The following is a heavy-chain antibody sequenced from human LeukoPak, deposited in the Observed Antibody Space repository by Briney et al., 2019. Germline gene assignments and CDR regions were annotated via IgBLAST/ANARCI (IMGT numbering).Heavy chain of an antibody. D-gene: IGHD2-2*01. J-gene: IGHJ4*02. CDR2: ISSSSSYI. Sequence: PGGSLRLSCAASGFTFSTYSMNWVRQAPGKRLEWVSSISSSSSYIYYAGSVKGRFTISRDNAKDSLYLQMNSLRAEDTAVYYCARSYCSSISCRPHFDYWGQGTLVTVSS. V-gene: IGHV3-21*01. CDR1: GFTFSTYS. CDR3: ARSYCSSISCRPHFDY.